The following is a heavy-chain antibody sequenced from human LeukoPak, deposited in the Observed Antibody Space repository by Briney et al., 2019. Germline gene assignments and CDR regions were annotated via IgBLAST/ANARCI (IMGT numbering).Heavy chain of an antibody. Sequence: GGSLRLSCAASGFTFSTYAMGWVRQAPGKGLEWVSVISGGGGSTYYADSVRGRFTISRDNSKNTLYLQMNSLRAEDTAVYYCAKDGGGSGFDYWGQGTLVTVSS. CDR3: AKDGGGSGFDY. J-gene: IGHJ4*02. D-gene: IGHD6-19*01. CDR2: ISGGGGST. CDR1: GFTFSTYA. V-gene: IGHV3-23*01.